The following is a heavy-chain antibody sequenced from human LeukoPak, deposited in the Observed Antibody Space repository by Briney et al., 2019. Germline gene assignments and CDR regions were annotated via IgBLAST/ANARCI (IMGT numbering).Heavy chain of an antibody. Sequence: SETLSLTCAVYGGSFSGYYWSWIRQPPGKGLEWIGEINHSGSTNYNPSLKSRVTISVDTSKNQFSLKLSSVTAADTAVYYCARVPKAVAVSWGQGTLVTVSS. CDR2: INHSGST. J-gene: IGHJ5*02. CDR1: GGSFSGYY. CDR3: ARVPKAVAVS. D-gene: IGHD6-19*01. V-gene: IGHV4-34*01.